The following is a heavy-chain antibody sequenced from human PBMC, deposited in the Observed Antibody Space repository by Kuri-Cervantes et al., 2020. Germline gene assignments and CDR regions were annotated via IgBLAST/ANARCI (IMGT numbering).Heavy chain of an antibody. D-gene: IGHD7-27*01. V-gene: IGHV1-8*02. J-gene: IGHJ6*03. Sequence: ASVKVSCKTSGYSLTPYDINWVRQAPGQGLEWMGWINSYSYNTAYAQIFQGRVTMTWNTSIGLINMELSSLTLEDTAVYYCARGTGGGDPDHPYYFMDVWGRGTSVTVSS. CDR3: ARGTGGGDPDHPYYFMDV. CDR1: GYSLTPYD. CDR2: INSYSYNT.